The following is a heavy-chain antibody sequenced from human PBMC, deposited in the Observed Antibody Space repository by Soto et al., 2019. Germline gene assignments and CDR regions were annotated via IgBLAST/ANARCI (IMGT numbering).Heavy chain of an antibody. Sequence: QVQLQESGPGLVRPSQTLSLTCTVSAGSISTINYYWSWIRQHPEKGLEWIGYISYSGSTFYHSSLRSRVTISLATSKKPFSRTLTSVTAADTAVYCCARSAQWDGFAPWGQGTMVTVSS. V-gene: IGHV4-31*03. CDR3: ARSAQWDGFAP. J-gene: IGHJ3*01. D-gene: IGHD3-10*01. CDR1: AGSISTINYY. CDR2: ISYSGST.